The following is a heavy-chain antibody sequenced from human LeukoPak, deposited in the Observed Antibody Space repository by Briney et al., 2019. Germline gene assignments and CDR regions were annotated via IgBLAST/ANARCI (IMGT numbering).Heavy chain of an antibody. J-gene: IGHJ3*02. Sequence: ASVEVSCKASGHNFTGYYMHWVRKAPGQGLEWMGRINPNSGGTNYAQKFQDRVTMSRDTSISTAYMELSRLRSDDTAVYYCARGGDILTVYALYAFDIWGKGTMVTVPS. CDR2: INPNSGGT. D-gene: IGHD3-9*01. V-gene: IGHV1-2*02. CDR1: GHNFTGYY. CDR3: ARGGDILTVYALYAFDI.